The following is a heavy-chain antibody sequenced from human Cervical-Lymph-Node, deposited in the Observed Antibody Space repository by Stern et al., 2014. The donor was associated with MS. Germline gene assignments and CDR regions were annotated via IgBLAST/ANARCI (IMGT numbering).Heavy chain of an antibody. CDR3: ATSPTPGTSGEGSYFDY. V-gene: IGHV5-51*01. CDR1: GYSFTSYW. Sequence: QLVQSGAEVKKPGESLKISCKGSGYSFTSYWIGWVRQMPGKGLEWMGIIYPGDSDTRYSPSFQGQGTISADKSISTAYLQWSSLKASDTAMYYCATSPTPGTSGEGSYFDYWGQGTLVTVSS. D-gene: IGHD2-2*01. J-gene: IGHJ4*02. CDR2: IYPGDSDT.